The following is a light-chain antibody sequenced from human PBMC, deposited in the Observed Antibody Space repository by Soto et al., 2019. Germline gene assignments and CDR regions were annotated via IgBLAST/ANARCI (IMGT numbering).Light chain of an antibody. J-gene: IGKJ5*01. V-gene: IGKV1-39*01. CDR2: AAS. CDR3: QQTYSTLSIT. CDR1: ESIARH. Sequence: DIQMTQSPSSLSASVGDRVTITCRASESIARHLNWYQQKPGKAPKLLIYAASSLQNGVPSRFRGGGSGTDFTLTISNLQTEDFATYNCQQTYSTLSITFGQGTRLEIK.